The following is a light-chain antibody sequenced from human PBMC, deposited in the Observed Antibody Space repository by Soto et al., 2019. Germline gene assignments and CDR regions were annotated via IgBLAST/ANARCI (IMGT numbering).Light chain of an antibody. CDR3: CSYAGSSTFEV. V-gene: IGLV2-23*02. Sequence: QSALTQPASVSGSPGQSITISCTGTSSDVGSYNLVSWYQQHPGKAPKLMIYEVSKQPSGVSNRFSGSKSGNTASLTISGLQAEDEADYYCCSYAGSSTFEVFGGGTQLTVL. J-gene: IGLJ2*01. CDR2: EVS. CDR1: SSDVGSYNL.